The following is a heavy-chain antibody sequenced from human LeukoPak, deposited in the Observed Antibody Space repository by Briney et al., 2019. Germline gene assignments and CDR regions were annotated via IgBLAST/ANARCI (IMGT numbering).Heavy chain of an antibody. CDR1: GGSFSGYY. Sequence: SETLSLTCAVYGGSFSGYYWGWIRQPPGKGLEWIGSIYYSGSTYYNPSLKSRVTISVDTSKNQFSLKLSSVTAADTAVYYCARHIFGVVWARFDPWGQGTLVTVSS. V-gene: IGHV4-39*01. J-gene: IGHJ5*02. D-gene: IGHD3-3*01. CDR3: ARHIFGVVWARFDP. CDR2: IYYSGST.